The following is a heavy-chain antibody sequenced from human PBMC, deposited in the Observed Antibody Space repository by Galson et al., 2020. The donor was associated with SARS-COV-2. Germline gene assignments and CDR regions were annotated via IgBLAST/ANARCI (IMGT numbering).Heavy chain of an antibody. J-gene: IGHJ4*03. D-gene: IGHD3-16*01. V-gene: IGHV4-38-2*02. CDR1: GYLISSGYY. Sequence: SSETLSLTCSVSGYLISSGYYWGWIRQPPGKGLEWIANIYYSGNTYYNASLKSRVTISVDTSKNQLSLRLNSVTAADTAVYYCARIGILGDSYFDYWGQGTLVTVSS. CDR2: IYYSGNT. CDR3: ARIGILGDSYFDY.